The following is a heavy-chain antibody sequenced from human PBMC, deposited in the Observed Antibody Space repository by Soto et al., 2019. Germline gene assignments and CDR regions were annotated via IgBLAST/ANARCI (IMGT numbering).Heavy chain of an antibody. Sequence: PSETLSLTCAVSGYSISSGYYWDWIRQPPGKGRGWIWTIYHSGFTYYNPSLKSRVTMSVDTSKNLFSLKLTSVTAADTAMYYCARDLTAAGLGGMDVWGQGTTVTVSS. CDR3: ARDLTAAGLGGMDV. D-gene: IGHD6-25*01. J-gene: IGHJ6*02. CDR2: IYHSGFT. CDR1: GYSISSGYY. V-gene: IGHV4-38-2*02.